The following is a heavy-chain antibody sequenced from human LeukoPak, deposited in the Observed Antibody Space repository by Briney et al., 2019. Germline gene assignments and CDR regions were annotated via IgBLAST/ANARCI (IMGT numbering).Heavy chain of an antibody. CDR2: INPNSGCT. CDR1: GYTFTGYY. D-gene: IGHD5-18*01. CDR3: ARDRGWIQLWFSPDY. J-gene: IGHJ4*02. Sequence: GASVKVSCKSSGYTFTGYYMHWVRQAPGQGLEWMGWINPNSGCTNYAQKFQGRVTMTRDTSISTAYMELSRLRSDDTAVYYCARDRGWIQLWFSPDYWGQGTLVTVSS. V-gene: IGHV1-2*02.